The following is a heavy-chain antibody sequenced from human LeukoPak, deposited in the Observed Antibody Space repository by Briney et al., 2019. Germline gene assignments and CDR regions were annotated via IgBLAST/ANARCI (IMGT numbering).Heavy chain of an antibody. J-gene: IGHJ3*01. V-gene: IGHV4-61*02. CDR1: GGSISSGSYY. Sequence: SETLSLTCTVSGGSISSGSYYWSWIRQPAGKGLEWIGRIYTSGSTNYNPSLKSRVTISVDTSKNQFSLKLSSVTAADTALYHCARGYCSSTSCSKAFDVWGLGTMVTVSS. CDR2: IYTSGST. CDR3: ARGYCSSTSCSKAFDV. D-gene: IGHD2-2*01.